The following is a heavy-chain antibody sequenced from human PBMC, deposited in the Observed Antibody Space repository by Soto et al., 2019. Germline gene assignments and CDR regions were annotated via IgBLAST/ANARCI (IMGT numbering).Heavy chain of an antibody. CDR1: GFTFTSSA. CDR3: AAGYSSTYSYYYGMDV. V-gene: IGHV1-58*01. CDR2: IVVGSGNT. D-gene: IGHD6-13*01. Sequence: SVKVSCKASGFTFTSSAVQWVRQARGQRLEWIGWIVVGSGNTNYAQKFQERVTITRDMSTSTAYMELSSLRSEDTALYYCAAGYSSTYSYYYGMDVWGQGTTVTVSS. J-gene: IGHJ6*02.